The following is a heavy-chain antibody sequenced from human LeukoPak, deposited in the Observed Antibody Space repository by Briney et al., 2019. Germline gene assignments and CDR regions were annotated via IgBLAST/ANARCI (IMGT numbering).Heavy chain of an antibody. Sequence: WFRQPTGKGLEWIGSIYYSGSTYYNPSLKSRVTISVDTSKNQFSLKLSSVTAADTAVYYCASGGLWPINYYGMDVWGQGTTVTVSS. V-gene: IGHV4-39*01. J-gene: IGHJ6*02. D-gene: IGHD5-18*01. CDR2: IYYSGST. CDR3: ASGGLWPINYYGMDV.